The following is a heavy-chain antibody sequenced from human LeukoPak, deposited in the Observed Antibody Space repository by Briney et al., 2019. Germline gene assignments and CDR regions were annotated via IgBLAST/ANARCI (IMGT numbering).Heavy chain of an antibody. CDR3: ARMERYYYYGMDV. CDR2: INWNGGST. Sequence: GGSLRLPCAASGFTFDDYGISRVRQAPGKGLEWVSGINWNGGSTGYADSVKGRFTISRDNAKNSLYLQMNSLRAEDTALYYCARMERYYYYGMDVWGQGTTVTVSS. CDR1: GFTFDDYG. D-gene: IGHD1-26*01. V-gene: IGHV3-20*04. J-gene: IGHJ6*02.